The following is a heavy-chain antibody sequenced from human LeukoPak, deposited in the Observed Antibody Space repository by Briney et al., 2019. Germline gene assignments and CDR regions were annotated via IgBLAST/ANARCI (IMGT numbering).Heavy chain of an antibody. J-gene: IGHJ2*01. CDR3: ARSGVYGLPVRFFDI. CDR2: AATAGDT. D-gene: IGHD2-8*01. CDR1: GFTLNNYD. V-gene: IGHV3-13*01. Sequence: GGSLRLSCAASGFTLNNYDMHWVRQVTGRGLEWVSVAATAGDTYYPDSVKGRFSISRENAKNSFYLQMNGLRAGDTAVYYCARSGVYGLPVRFFDIWGRGTMVTVSS.